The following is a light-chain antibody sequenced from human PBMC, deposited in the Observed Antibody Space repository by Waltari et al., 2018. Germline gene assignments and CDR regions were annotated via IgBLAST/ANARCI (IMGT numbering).Light chain of an antibody. CDR1: NIRSSS. Sequence: SYVLTQPPSVSVAPGETARIPCGGDNIRSSSVHWYQQTPGQAPLLVIFYDSDRPSGIPERFSGSNSGNTATLTITRVEAGDEANYYCQVWHAAIDPGVFGTGTEVSVL. CDR2: YDS. V-gene: IGLV3-21*04. J-gene: IGLJ1*01. CDR3: QVWHAAIDPGV.